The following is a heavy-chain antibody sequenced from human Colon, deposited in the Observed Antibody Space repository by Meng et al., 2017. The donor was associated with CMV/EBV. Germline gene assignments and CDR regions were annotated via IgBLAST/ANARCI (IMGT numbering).Heavy chain of an antibody. Sequence: GESLKISCAASGFTFSSYWMHWVRQAPGKGLVWVSRINSDGSSTSYADSVKGRFTISRDNAKNTLYLQMNSLRAEDTAVYYCARVGLYFRSALAGWAIDYWGQGTLVTVSS. CDR3: ARVGLYFRSALAGWAIDY. D-gene: IGHD3-3*01. J-gene: IGHJ4*02. V-gene: IGHV3-74*01. CDR2: INSDGSST. CDR1: GFTFSSYW.